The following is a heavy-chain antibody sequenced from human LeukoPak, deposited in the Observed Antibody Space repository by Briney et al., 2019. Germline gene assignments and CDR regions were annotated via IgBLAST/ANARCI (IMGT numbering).Heavy chain of an antibody. CDR1: GGSISSIY. CDR3: AREGYSYGYWFDP. V-gene: IGHV4-4*09. Sequence: SETLSLTCTASGGSISSIYWSWVRQPPGKGLEWIGNIYTSGSTNYNPSLKSRVTISVDTSKNQFSLKLSSVTAADTAVYYCAREGYSYGYWFDPWGQGTLVTVSS. CDR2: IYTSGST. J-gene: IGHJ5*02. D-gene: IGHD5-18*01.